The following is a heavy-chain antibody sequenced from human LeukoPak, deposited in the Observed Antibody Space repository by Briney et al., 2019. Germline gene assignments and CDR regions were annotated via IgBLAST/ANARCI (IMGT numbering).Heavy chain of an antibody. D-gene: IGHD6-19*01. CDR3: ASWEGIAVSGHFDH. Sequence: GGSLRLSCAVSGFTVNEKYMSWVRQSPGKGLEWVAAIYRDGRTYYADSVRGRFTISRDTSKNTVFLRMNSLRVKDTAMYYCASWEGIAVSGHFDHWAQGTLVTVSS. CDR2: IYRDGRT. V-gene: IGHV3-66*01. CDR1: GFTVNEKY. J-gene: IGHJ4*02.